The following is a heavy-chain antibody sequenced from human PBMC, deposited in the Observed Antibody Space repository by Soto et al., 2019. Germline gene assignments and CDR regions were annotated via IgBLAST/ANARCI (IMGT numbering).Heavy chain of an antibody. Sequence: QVQLQESGPGLVKPSQTRSVTCTVSGGSISSGDYYWSWIRQPPGKGLEWIGYIYYSGSTYYNPSLKSRVTISVDTSKNQFSLKLSSVTAADTAVYYCASLITMVRGVSTSNWFDPWGQGTLVTVSS. D-gene: IGHD3-10*01. J-gene: IGHJ5*02. CDR1: GGSISSGDYY. CDR2: IYYSGST. CDR3: ASLITMVRGVSTSNWFDP. V-gene: IGHV4-30-4*01.